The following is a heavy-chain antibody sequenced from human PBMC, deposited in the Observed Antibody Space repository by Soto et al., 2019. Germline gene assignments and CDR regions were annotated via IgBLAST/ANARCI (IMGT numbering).Heavy chain of an antibody. CDR2: IIPIFGTA. J-gene: IGHJ5*02. CDR1: GGTFSSYA. CDR3: ARGGKATVDINWYDP. Sequence: QVQLEQSGAELKKPGSSVKVSCKASGGTFSSYAISWVRQAPGQGLEWMGGIIPIFGTANYAQKFQGRVTITADESTSTAYMELSSVRSEDTAVYYCARGGKATVDINWYDPWGQGTLVTVSS. V-gene: IGHV1-69*01. D-gene: IGHD2-2*03.